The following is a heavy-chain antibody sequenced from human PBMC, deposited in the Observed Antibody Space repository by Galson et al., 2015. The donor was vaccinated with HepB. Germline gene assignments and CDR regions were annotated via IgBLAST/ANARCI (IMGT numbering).Heavy chain of an antibody. CDR3: STDSSYCSDTTCYSLFDY. CDR2: INPDNGDT. Sequence: SVKVSCKASGYTFSGYYMQWVRQAPGQGPEWMGWINPDNGDTHYAQKFKGRVTMTTNMSISTAYMELSRLRSDDTAVYYCSTDSSYCSDTTCYSLFDYWGQGTLVTVSS. D-gene: IGHD2-2*01. V-gene: IGHV1-2*02. J-gene: IGHJ4*02. CDR1: GYTFSGYY.